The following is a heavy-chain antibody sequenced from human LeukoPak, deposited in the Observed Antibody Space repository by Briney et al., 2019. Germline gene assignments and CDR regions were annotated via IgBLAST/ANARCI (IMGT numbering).Heavy chain of an antibody. Sequence: GGSLRLSCAASGFTVSSNYMTWVRQAPGKGLEWVSVISIPVSITYADSVKGRFTTSRDNSKNTLYLQMNSLRADDTAVYYCARDKGSSWSDAFDIWGQGTMDRVSS. D-gene: IGHD6-13*01. CDR1: GFTVSSNY. J-gene: IGHJ3*02. CDR2: ISIPVSI. V-gene: IGHV3-53*01. CDR3: ARDKGSSWSDAFDI.